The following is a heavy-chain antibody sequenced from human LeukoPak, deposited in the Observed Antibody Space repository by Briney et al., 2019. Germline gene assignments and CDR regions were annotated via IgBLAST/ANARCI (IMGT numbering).Heavy chain of an antibody. V-gene: IGHV4-59*12. J-gene: IGHJ5*02. CDR1: GGSISSYY. CDR2: IYYSGST. Sequence: SGTLSLTCTVSGGSISSYYWSWIRQPPGKGLEWIGYIYYSGSTNYNPSLKSRVTISVDTSKNQFSLKLSSVTAADTAVYYCARGHYDFWSGYYSSNWFDPWGQGTLVTVSS. D-gene: IGHD3-3*01. CDR3: ARGHYDFWSGYYSSNWFDP.